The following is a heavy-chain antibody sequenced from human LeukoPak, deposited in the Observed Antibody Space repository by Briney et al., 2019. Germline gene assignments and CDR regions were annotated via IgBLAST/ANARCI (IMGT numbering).Heavy chain of an antibody. D-gene: IGHD3-3*01. Sequence: SGGSLRLSCEASGSAFSSYAMSWVRQAPGKGLEWVSAISSSGAGTYYADSVKGRFTISRDNSKNTLYLQMNSLRAEDTAVYYCAKNTILDSRSYWGQGNLVTVSS. V-gene: IGHV3-23*01. CDR1: GSAFSSYA. CDR2: ISSSGAGT. J-gene: IGHJ4*02. CDR3: AKNTILDSRSY.